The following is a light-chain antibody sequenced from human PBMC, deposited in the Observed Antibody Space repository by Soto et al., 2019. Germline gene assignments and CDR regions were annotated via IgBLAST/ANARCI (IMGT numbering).Light chain of an antibody. J-gene: IGLJ2*01. Sequence: QPVLTQPPSVSEAPRQRVTISCSGSSSNIGKNAVNWYQQLPGKAPKLLIYYDDLVPSGVSDRFSGSKSGTSASLAISGLQSEDEADYYCAAWDDSLNGPVFGGGTKLTVL. CDR1: SSNIGKNA. CDR2: YDD. CDR3: AAWDDSLNGPV. V-gene: IGLV1-36*01.